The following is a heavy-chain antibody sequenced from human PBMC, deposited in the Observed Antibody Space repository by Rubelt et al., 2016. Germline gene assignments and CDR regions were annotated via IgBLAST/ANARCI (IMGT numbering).Heavy chain of an antibody. CDR2: IIHSGST. CDR1: GGSFSGYY. V-gene: IGHV4-34*01. D-gene: IGHD3-22*01. J-gene: IGHJ4*02. CDR3: ARGKEGLGVTMMDY. Sequence: QVQLQQWGAGLLKPSETLSLTCAVYGGSFSGYYWSWIRQPPGMGLEWIGEIIHSGSTNYNPSLKSRVTISVDTSKKQFSLKLSAVTAADTAVYYCARGKEGLGVTMMDYWGQGTLVTVSS.